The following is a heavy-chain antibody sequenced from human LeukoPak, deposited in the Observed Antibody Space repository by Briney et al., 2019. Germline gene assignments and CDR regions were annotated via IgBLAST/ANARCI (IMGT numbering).Heavy chain of an antibody. CDR1: GGTFSSYA. V-gene: IGHV1-69*04. CDR3: ARDHIGLRGVIILPENWFDP. Sequence: GASVKVSCKASGGTFSSYAISWVRQAPGRGLEWMGRIIPILGIANYAQKFQGRATITADKSTSTAYMELSSLRSEDTAVYYCARDHIGLRGVIILPENWFDPWGQGTLVTVSS. CDR2: IIPILGIA. J-gene: IGHJ5*02. D-gene: IGHD3-10*01.